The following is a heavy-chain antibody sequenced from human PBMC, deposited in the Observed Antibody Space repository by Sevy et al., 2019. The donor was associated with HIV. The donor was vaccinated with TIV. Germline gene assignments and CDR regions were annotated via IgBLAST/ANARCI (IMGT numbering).Heavy chain of an antibody. CDR2: IIPIFGTP. D-gene: IGHD5-18*01. Sequence: ASVKVSCKASGGTFSSYAISWVRQAPGQGLEWMGGIIPIFGTPNYAQKFQGRVTITGDKSTSTAYMELSSQGSEDTAAYYCAGGRVATALDAFDIWGQGTMVTVSS. CDR3: AGGRVATALDAFDI. CDR1: GGTFSSYA. J-gene: IGHJ3*02. V-gene: IGHV1-69*06.